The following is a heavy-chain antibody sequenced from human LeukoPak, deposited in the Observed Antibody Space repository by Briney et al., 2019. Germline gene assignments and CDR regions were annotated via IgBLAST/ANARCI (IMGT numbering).Heavy chain of an antibody. J-gene: IGHJ4*02. CDR3: ARNWRTVAGKLSELDY. Sequence: PSETLSLTCTVSGASINSGDYYWTWIRQPPGKGLEWIGYIYYSGSSYYNPSLQSRVTISVDTSKNQFSLKLSSVTAADTAVYYCARNWRTVAGKLSELDYWGQGTLVTVSS. CDR2: IYYSGSS. CDR1: GASINSGDYY. V-gene: IGHV4-30-4*01. D-gene: IGHD6-19*01.